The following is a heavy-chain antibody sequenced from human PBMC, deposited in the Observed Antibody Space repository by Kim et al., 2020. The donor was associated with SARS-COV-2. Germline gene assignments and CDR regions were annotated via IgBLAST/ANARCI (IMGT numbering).Heavy chain of an antibody. V-gene: IGHV3-74*01. Sequence: DGGSRFYPDYVKDRFTTSRDNAKNRVYLQMNSLRDDDTAIYYCNSIFEYWGQGALVTVSS. D-gene: IGHD3-3*02. CDR2: DGGSR. CDR3: NSIFEY. J-gene: IGHJ4*02.